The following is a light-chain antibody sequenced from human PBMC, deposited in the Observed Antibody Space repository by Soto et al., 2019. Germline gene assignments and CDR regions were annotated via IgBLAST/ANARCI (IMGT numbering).Light chain of an antibody. CDR1: QSISSW. V-gene: IGKV1-5*01. CDR3: QQYNSYWTRT. CDR2: DAS. Sequence: DVQMTQSPSTLSASVGDRVTITCRASQSISSWLAWYQQKPGKAPKLLIYDASSLESGFPSRFSGSGSGTEFTLTISSLQPDDFATYYCQQYNSYWTRTFGQGTKVEIK. J-gene: IGKJ1*01.